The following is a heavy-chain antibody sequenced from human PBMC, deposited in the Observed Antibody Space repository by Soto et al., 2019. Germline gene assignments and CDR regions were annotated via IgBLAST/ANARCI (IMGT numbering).Heavy chain of an antibody. D-gene: IGHD6-6*01. CDR2: INHSGST. Sequence: QVQLQQWGAGLLKPSETLSLTCAVYGGSFSGYYWSWIRQPPGKGLEWIGEINHSGSTNYNPSLKSRVTISVDTSKNQFSLKLSSVTAADTAVYYCARVKRSSSPFYYYGMDVWGQGTTVTVSS. V-gene: IGHV4-34*01. CDR1: GGSFSGYY. CDR3: ARVKRSSSPFYYYGMDV. J-gene: IGHJ6*02.